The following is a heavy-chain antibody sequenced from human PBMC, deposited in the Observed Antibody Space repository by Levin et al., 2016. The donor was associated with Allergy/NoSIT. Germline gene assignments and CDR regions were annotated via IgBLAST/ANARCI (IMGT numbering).Heavy chain of an antibody. CDR2: IIPILGIA. Sequence: WVRQAPGQGLEWMGRIIPILGIANYAQKFQGRVTITADKSTSTAYMELSSLRSEDTAVYYCASELEISDYVWGSFTYYYYGMDVWGQGTTVTVSS. D-gene: IGHD3-16*01. CDR3: ASELEISDYVWGSFTYYYYGMDV. V-gene: IGHV1-69*04. J-gene: IGHJ6*02.